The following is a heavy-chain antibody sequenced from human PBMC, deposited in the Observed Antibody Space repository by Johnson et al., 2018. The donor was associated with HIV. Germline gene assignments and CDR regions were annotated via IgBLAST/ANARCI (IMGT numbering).Heavy chain of an antibody. Sequence: VQLVESGGDLVQPGGSLRLSCAASVFTFSSYWLHWVRQAPGKRLVWVSRINSDGSSTIYADSVKGRFTISRDNAKNTLYLQMNSLRAEDTALYYCAKDSRPQTFDIWGQGTMVTVSS. CDR1: VFTFSSYW. CDR2: INSDGSST. V-gene: IGHV3-74*01. J-gene: IGHJ3*02. CDR3: AKDSRPQTFDI.